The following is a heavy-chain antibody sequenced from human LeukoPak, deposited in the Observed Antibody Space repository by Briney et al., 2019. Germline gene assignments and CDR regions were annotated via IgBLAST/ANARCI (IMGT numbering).Heavy chain of an antibody. V-gene: IGHV4-34*01. CDR1: GGSFSGYY. CDR2: INHSGST. CDR3: ARDTGIAAAGRVDY. J-gene: IGHJ4*02. D-gene: IGHD6-13*01. Sequence: SETLSLTCAVYGGSFSGYYWSWIRQPPGKGLEWIGEINHSGSTNYNPSLKSRVTISVDTSKNQFSLKLSSVTAADTAVYYCARDTGIAAAGRVDYWGQGTLVTVSS.